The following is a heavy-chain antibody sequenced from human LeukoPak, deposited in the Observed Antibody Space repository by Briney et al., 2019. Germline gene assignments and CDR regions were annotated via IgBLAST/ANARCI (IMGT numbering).Heavy chain of an antibody. CDR3: AKGRRDDSSGPFDY. CDR1: GFTFSSYA. V-gene: IGHV3-23*01. D-gene: IGHD3-22*01. CDR2: ISGSGGST. Sequence: GGSLRLSCAASGFTFSSYAMSWVRQAPGKGLEWVSAISGSGGSTYYADSVKGRFTISRDNSKSTLYLQMNSLRAEDTAVYYCAKGRRDDSSGPFDYWGQGTLVTVSS. J-gene: IGHJ4*02.